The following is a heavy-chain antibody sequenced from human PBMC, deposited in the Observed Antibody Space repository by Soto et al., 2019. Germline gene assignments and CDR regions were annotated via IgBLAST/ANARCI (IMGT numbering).Heavy chain of an antibody. CDR1: GYTFTSYD. J-gene: IGHJ4*02. CDR2: MNPNSGNT. D-gene: IGHD3-3*01. CDR3: ARGPAPYYDFWSGYYFDY. V-gene: IGHV1-8*01. Sequence: ASVKVSCKASGYTFTSYDINWVRQATGQGLERMGWMNPNSGNTGYAQKFQGRVTMTRNTSISTAYMELSSLRSEDTAVYYCARGPAPYYDFWSGYYFDYWGQGTLVTVSS.